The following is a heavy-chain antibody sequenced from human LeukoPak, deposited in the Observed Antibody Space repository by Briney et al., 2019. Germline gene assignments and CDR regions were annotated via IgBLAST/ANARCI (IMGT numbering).Heavy chain of an antibody. CDR3: ARRTRPQHIVVVTAIDWYFDL. CDR1: GGSISSYY. D-gene: IGHD2-21*02. V-gene: IGHV4-59*08. CDR2: IYYSGST. Sequence: PSETLSLTCTVSGGSISSYYWSWIRQPPGKGLGWGGYIYYSGSTNYNPSLKSRVTISVDTSKNQFSLKLSSVTAADTAVYYCARRTRPQHIVVVTAIDWYFDLWGRGTLVTVSS. J-gene: IGHJ2*01.